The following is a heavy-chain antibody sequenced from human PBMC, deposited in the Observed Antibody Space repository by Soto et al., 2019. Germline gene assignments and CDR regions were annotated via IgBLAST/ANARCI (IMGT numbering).Heavy chain of an antibody. CDR1: GGSISSGGYY. J-gene: IGHJ4*02. CDR2: IYYSGST. CDR3: ARDYGSGSYWVY. V-gene: IGHV4-31*03. Sequence: PSETLSLTCTVSGGSISSGGYYWSWIRQHPGKGLEWIGYIYYSGSTYYNPSLKSRVTISVDTSKNQFSLKLSSVTAADTAVYYCARDYGSGSYWVYWGQGTLVTVSS. D-gene: IGHD3-10*01.